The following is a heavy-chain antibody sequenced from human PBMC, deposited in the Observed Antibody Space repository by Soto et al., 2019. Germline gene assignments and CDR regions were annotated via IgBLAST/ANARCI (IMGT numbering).Heavy chain of an antibody. CDR1: GGTFSSYA. D-gene: IGHD4-17*01. J-gene: IGHJ4*02. CDR2: IIPIFGTA. CDR3: AIRGDITTETTWYFDY. Sequence: QVQLVQSGAEVKKPGSSVKVSCKASGGTFSSYAISWVGQAPGQGLEWMGGIIPIFGTANYAQKFQGRVTITADESTSTSYMERSSLRSDDTVVYYWAIRGDITTETTWYFDYWGQGTLVTVSS. V-gene: IGHV1-69*01.